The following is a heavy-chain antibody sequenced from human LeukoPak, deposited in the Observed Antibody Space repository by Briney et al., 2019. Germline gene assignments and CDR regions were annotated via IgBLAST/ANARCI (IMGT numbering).Heavy chain of an antibody. D-gene: IGHD1-14*01. CDR2: IYYSGST. J-gene: IGHJ4*02. Sequence: SETLSLTCSVSGGSINTYYWSWIRQPPGKGLEWIGYIYYSGSTYYNPSLKSRVTISVDTSKNQFSLKLSSVTAADTAVYYCARDIRGSVDYWGQGTLVTVSS. V-gene: IGHV4-30-4*08. CDR1: GGSINTYY. CDR3: ARDIRGSVDY.